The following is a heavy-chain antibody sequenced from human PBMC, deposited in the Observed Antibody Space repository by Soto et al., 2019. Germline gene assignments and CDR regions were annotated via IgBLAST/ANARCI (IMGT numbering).Heavy chain of an antibody. CDR3: ARDKITGLFDY. CDR1: GGSISSSNW. CDR2: INHSGST. Sequence: SETLSLTCAVSGGSISSSNWWSWVRQPPGTGLEWIGEINHSGSTYYNPSLKSRVTISVDTSKNQFSLKLTSVTAADTAVYYCARDKITGLFDYWGQGTLVTVSS. J-gene: IGHJ4*02. V-gene: IGHV4-4*02. D-gene: IGHD2-8*02.